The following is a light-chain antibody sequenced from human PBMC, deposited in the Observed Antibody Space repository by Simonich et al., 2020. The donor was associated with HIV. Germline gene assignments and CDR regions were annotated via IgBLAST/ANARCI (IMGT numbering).Light chain of an antibody. CDR2: WAS. J-gene: IGKJ2*01. Sequence: DIVITQSPDSLAVSLGERATSNCKSSQSVLYLYNHKNSVTWNHQKPVQPPKLLIYWASTRESGVPARFSCSWSGTDFTLTISSLQAEDVAVYYCQQYHSTPNTFGQGTKLELK. V-gene: IGKV4-1*01. CDR1: QSVLYLYNHKNS. CDR3: QQYHSTPNT.